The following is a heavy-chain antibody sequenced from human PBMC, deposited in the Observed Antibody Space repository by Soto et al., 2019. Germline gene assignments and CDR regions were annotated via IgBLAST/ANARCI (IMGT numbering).Heavy chain of an antibody. CDR1: GGSFSSYA. CDR2: IIPIFGTA. V-gene: IGHV1-69*13. J-gene: IGHJ4*02. Sequence: SVKVSCKASGGSFSSYAISWVRQAPGQGLEWMGGIIPIFGTANYAQKFQGRVTITADESTSTAYMELSSLRSEDTAVYYCARCPSVTTFNDFDYWGQGTPVTVSS. CDR3: ARCPSVTTFNDFDY. D-gene: IGHD4-17*01.